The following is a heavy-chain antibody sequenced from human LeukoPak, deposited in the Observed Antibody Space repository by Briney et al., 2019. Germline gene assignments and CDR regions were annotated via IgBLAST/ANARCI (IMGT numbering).Heavy chain of an antibody. Sequence: PGRSLRLSCAASGFTFSSYAMHWVRQAPGKGLEWVAVISYDGSNKYYADSVKGRFTISRDNSKNTLYLQMNSLRAEDTAVYYCAKDQWGYGQSSDFVDYWGQGTLVTVSS. D-gene: IGHD5-12*01. CDR2: ISYDGSNK. CDR3: AKDQWGYGQSSDFVDY. V-gene: IGHV3-30*04. CDR1: GFTFSSYA. J-gene: IGHJ4*02.